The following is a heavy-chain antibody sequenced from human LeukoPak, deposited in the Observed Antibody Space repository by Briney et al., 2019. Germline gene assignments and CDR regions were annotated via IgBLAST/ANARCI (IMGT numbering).Heavy chain of an antibody. V-gene: IGHV1-2*02. J-gene: IGHJ4*02. CDR1: GYTLTGYY. CDR3: ARAHMTTVTLGDY. Sequence: GASVKVSCKASGYTLTGYYIHWVRQAPGRGLEWMGWINLNSGVTNYAQKFQGRVTLTRDTPISTAYMEVSRLRSDDTAMYYCARAHMTTVTLGDYWGQGTLVTVSS. D-gene: IGHD4-11*01. CDR2: INLNSGVT.